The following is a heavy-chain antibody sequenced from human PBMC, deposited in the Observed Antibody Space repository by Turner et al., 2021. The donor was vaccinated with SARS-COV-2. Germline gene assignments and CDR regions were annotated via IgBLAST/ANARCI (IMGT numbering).Heavy chain of an antibody. CDR1: GASLRSSSYY. CDR2: RFYSGNT. V-gene: IGHV4-39*02. CDR3: ARLRVGATIYYYHGMDA. Sequence: QVQLQESGPGLVKSSEALYLTCTVSGASLRSSSYYWGWIRQPPGKGREWIGNRFYSGNTYYNESLKRRVTIAMDTSANRFSLRRSSVTAADTAVYYCARLRVGATIYYYHGMDAWGQGTTVTVSS. D-gene: IGHD1-26*01. J-gene: IGHJ6*02.